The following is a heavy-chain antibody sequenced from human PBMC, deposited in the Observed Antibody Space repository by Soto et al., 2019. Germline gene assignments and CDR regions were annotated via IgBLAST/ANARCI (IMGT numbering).Heavy chain of an antibody. CDR1: GGSFSGYY. V-gene: IGHV4-34*01. CDR2: INHSGST. CDR3: ARKKSGSPYYYYYYGMDV. D-gene: IGHD1-26*01. Sequence: SETLSLTCAVYGGSFSGYYWSWIRQPPGKGLEWIGEINHSGSTNYNPSLKSRVTISVDTSKNQFSLKLSSVTAADTAVYYCARKKSGSPYYYYYYGMDVWGQGTTVTVSS. J-gene: IGHJ6*02.